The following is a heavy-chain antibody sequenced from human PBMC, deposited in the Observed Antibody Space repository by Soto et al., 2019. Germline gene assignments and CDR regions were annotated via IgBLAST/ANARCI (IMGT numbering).Heavy chain of an antibody. CDR2: IYPGDSDT. V-gene: IGHV5-51*01. D-gene: IGHD5-12*01. Sequence: AGEPLKIYWKTSGHTFTTYWIGWVRQMPGKGLEGMGIIYPGDSDTRYSPSFQGQVTISADKSISTAYLQWSSLKASDTAMYYCATLRGWLQSLSYYFDYWGQGTLVTVCS. J-gene: IGHJ4*02. CDR3: ATLRGWLQSLSYYFDY. CDR1: GHTFTTYW.